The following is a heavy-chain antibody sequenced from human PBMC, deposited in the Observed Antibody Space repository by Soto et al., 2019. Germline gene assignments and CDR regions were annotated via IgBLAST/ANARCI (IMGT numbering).Heavy chain of an antibody. CDR2: IYWDDDK. Sequence: QITLKESGPTLVKPTQTLTLTCTFSGFSLSTSGVGVGWIRQPPGKALEWLALIYWDDDKRYSPSLKSRLTITKDTSKNQVVLTMTIMDPVDTATYYCAHRRGAVAHYYYYYGMDVWGQGTTVTVSS. J-gene: IGHJ6*02. CDR3: AHRRGAVAHYYYYYGMDV. V-gene: IGHV2-5*02. D-gene: IGHD6-19*01. CDR1: GFSLSTSGVG.